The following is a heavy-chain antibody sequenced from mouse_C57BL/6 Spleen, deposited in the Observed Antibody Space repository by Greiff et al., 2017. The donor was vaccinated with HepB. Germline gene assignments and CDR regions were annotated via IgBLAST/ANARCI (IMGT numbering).Heavy chain of an antibody. D-gene: IGHD1-1*01. Sequence: EVQLQQSGAELVRPGASVKLSCTASGFNIKDDYMHWVKQRPEQGLEWIGWSDPENGDTEYASKFKGKATITADTSSTTAYLQLSSLTSEDTAVYYCTTDLYYGSSAWFAYWGQGTLVTVSA. CDR3: TTDLYYGSSAWFAY. CDR2: SDPENGDT. J-gene: IGHJ3*01. V-gene: IGHV14-4*01. CDR1: GFNIKDDY.